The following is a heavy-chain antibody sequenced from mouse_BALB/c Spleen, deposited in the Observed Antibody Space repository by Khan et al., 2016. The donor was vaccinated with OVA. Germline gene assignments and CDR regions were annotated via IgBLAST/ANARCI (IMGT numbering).Heavy chain of an antibody. CDR3: ARLGLKNWFAY. CDR2: IDPFNGGT. D-gene: IGHD1-3*01. V-gene: IGHV1S135*01. CDR1: GYSFTSYY. Sequence: VQLKESGPELMKPGASVKIACKASGYSFTSYYMHWVKQSHGKSLEWIGYIDPFNGGTTYNQKFKGKATLTVDKSSSTAYMHLSSLTSEDSAVYYCARLGLKNWFAYWGQGTLVTVS. J-gene: IGHJ3*01.